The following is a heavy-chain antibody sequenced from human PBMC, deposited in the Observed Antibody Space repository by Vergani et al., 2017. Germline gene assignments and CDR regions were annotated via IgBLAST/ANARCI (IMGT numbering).Heavy chain of an antibody. D-gene: IGHD4-17*01. Sequence: EVQLVQSGAEVKKPGATMKISCKVSGYTFTDHYMHWVKQAPGKGLEWMGLVDPEDGETIYAEKFKGRVTIAADTSTDTAHLELSSLRSEDTAVYYCATPQPVTTGGMEVWGQWTTVIVSS. CDR3: ATPQPVTTGGMEV. CDR2: VDPEDGET. V-gene: IGHV1-69-2*01. J-gene: IGHJ6*02. CDR1: GYTFTDHY.